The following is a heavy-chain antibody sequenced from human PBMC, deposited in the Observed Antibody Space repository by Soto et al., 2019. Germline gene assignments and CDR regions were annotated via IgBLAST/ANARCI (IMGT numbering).Heavy chain of an antibody. V-gene: IGHV1-8*01. D-gene: IGHD6-19*01. CDR1: GYTFTSYD. CDR2: MNPYSGNT. Sequence: QVQLVQSGAEVKKSGASVKVSCKASGYTFTSYDINWVRQAPGQGLEWMGWMNPYSGNTGYAQKFQGRVSMAMDTSISTAYMELSSMKSEDTAVYYCAREIIGIAVTDPFDYCGQGTLVTVSS. J-gene: IGHJ4*02. CDR3: AREIIGIAVTDPFDY.